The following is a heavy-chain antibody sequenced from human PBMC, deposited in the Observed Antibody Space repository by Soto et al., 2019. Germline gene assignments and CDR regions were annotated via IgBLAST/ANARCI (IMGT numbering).Heavy chain of an antibody. CDR1: GYTFTDYW. Sequence: GESLKISCKGSGYTFTDYWIGWVRQLPGKGLEWMGIIYPGDSDTRYSPSFQGHVTITVDKSTSTAYLQWNTLKASDTAMYYCARHISNLREYYYAMDGWGQGTTVTV. D-gene: IGHD3-3*01. V-gene: IGHV5-51*01. J-gene: IGHJ6*02. CDR3: ARHISNLREYYYAMDG. CDR2: IYPGDSDT.